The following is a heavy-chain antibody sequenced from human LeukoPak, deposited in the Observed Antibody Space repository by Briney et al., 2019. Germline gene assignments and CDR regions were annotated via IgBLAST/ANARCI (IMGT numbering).Heavy chain of an antibody. CDR1: GFTFSSYS. V-gene: IGHV3-48*01. CDR3: ARHRGYDFWSGRERAFDY. CDR2: ISSSSSTI. Sequence: PGGSLRLSCAASGFTFSSYSMNWVRQAPGKGLEWVSYISSSSSTIYYADSVKGRFTISRDNAKNSLYLQMNSLRAEDTAVYYCARHRGYDFWSGRERAFDYWGQGTLVTVSS. D-gene: IGHD3-3*01. J-gene: IGHJ4*02.